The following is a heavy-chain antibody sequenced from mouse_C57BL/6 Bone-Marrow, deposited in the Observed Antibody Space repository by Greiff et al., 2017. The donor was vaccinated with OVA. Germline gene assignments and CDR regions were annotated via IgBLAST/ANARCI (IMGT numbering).Heavy chain of an antibody. CDR2: IYPGGGYT. J-gene: IGHJ1*03. Sequence: VQLQQSGAELVRPGTSVKMSCKASGYTFTNYWIGWAKQRPGHGLEWIGDIYPGGGYTNYNEKFKGKATLTADKSSSTAYMQFSSLTSEDSAVYYCARKGLPYWYFDVWGTGTTVTVSS. CDR3: ARKGLPYWYFDV. V-gene: IGHV1-63*01. D-gene: IGHD2-4*01. CDR1: GYTFTNYW.